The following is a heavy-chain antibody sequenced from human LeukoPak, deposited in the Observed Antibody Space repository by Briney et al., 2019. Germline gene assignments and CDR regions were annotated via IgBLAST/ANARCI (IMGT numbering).Heavy chain of an antibody. CDR1: GFNFKTYN. J-gene: IGHJ4*02. CDR3: ARGLSMDN. V-gene: IGHV3-21*01. Sequence: GGSLRLSCTASGFNFKTYNMNWVRQAPGKGLEWVSSIAVGSNSLYYEGSVKGRFTISRDDAQNSLYLQMSSLTAEDTALYYCARGLSMDNWGQGTQVTVSS. CDR2: IAVGSNSL.